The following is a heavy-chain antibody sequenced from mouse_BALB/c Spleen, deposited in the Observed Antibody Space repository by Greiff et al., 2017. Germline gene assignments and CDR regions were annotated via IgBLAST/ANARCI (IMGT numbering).Heavy chain of an antibody. V-gene: IGHV3-6*02. CDR1: GYSITSGYY. J-gene: IGHJ4*01. D-gene: IGHD2-1*01. Sequence: DVQLQESGPGLVKPSQSLSLTCSVTGYSITSGYYWNWIRQFPGNKLEWMGYISYDGSNNYNPSLKNRISITRDTSKNQFFLKLNSVTTEDTATYYCARRGNYLHYYAMDYWGQGTSVTVSS. CDR3: ARRGNYLHYYAMDY. CDR2: ISYDGSN.